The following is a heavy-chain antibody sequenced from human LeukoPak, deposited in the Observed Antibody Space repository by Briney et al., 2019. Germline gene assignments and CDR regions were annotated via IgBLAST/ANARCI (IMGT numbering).Heavy chain of an antibody. J-gene: IGHJ4*02. CDR2: ISAYNGNT. D-gene: IGHD3-22*01. CDR1: GYTFTSYG. V-gene: IGHV1-18*01. Sequence: GASVKVSCKASGYTFTSYGISWVRQAPGQGLEWMGWISAYNGNTNYAQKLQGRVTTTTDTSTSTAYMELRSLRSDDTAVYYCARAVSITMIVVVQDYWGQGTLVTVSS. CDR3: ARAVSITMIVVVQDY.